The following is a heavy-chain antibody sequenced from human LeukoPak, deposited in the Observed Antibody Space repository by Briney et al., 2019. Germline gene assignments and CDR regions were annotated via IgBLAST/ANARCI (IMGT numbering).Heavy chain of an antibody. J-gene: IGHJ4*02. CDR1: GYTFTSYD. V-gene: IGHV1-8*03. CDR2: MNPNSGNT. CDR3: ARPAAMRGGYFDY. Sequence: ASVKVSCKASGYTFTSYDINWVRQAPGQGLEWMGWMNPNSGNTGYAQKFQGRVTITRDTSISTAYMELSSLRSENTAVYYCARPAAMRGGYFDYWGQGTLVTVSS. D-gene: IGHD2-2*01.